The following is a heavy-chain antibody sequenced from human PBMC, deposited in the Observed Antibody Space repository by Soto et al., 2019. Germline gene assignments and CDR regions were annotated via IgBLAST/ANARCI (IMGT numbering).Heavy chain of an antibody. CDR2: IFYGGST. D-gene: IGHD4-17*01. CDR3: ARVVGEYLSLRCFVP. Sequence: PSETRSLTCTVSGDSTSTSTYFWAWIRQPPGKRLEWIGNIFYGGSTYYNPSLKSRGTISVDTSKNRFSLKLSSVTAADTAIYYCARVVGEYLSLRCFVPWGQGTLVTVSS. V-gene: IGHV4-39*01. CDR1: GDSTSTSTYF. J-gene: IGHJ5*02.